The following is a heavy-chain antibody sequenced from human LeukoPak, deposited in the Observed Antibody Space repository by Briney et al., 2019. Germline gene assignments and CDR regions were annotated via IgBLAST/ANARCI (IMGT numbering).Heavy chain of an antibody. CDR2: INPSGGST. CDR3: ATASIGGYADY. V-gene: IGHV1-46*01. CDR1: GYTFTSYY. Sequence: ASVKVSCKASGYTFTSYYMHWVRQAPGQGLEWMGIINPSGGSTSYAQKFQGRVTMTEDTSTDTAYMELSSLRSEDTAVYYCATASIGGYADYWGQGTLVTVSS. J-gene: IGHJ4*02. D-gene: IGHD3-10*01.